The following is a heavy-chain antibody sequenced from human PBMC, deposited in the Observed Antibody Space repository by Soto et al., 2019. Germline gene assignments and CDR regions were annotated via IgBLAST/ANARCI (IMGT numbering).Heavy chain of an antibody. D-gene: IGHD2-15*01. Sequence: SETLSLTCTVSGGSISSSSYYWGWIRQPPGQGLEWIGYIYYSGSTYYNPSLKSRVTISVDTSKNQFSLKLSSVTAADTAVYYCARTSCSGGSCYKIDYWGQGTLVTVSS. CDR3: ARTSCSGGSCYKIDY. CDR1: GGSISSSSYY. V-gene: IGHV4-31*03. J-gene: IGHJ4*02. CDR2: IYYSGST.